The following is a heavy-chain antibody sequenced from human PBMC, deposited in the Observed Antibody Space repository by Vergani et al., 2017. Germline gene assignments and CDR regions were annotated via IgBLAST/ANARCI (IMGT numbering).Heavy chain of an antibody. V-gene: IGHV1-46*01. CDR2: INPSGGST. Sequence: QVQLVQSGAEAKTPGSSVKVSCKASGGTFSSYVISWVRQAPGQGLEWMGIINPSGGSTSYAQKFQGRVTMTRDTSTSTVYMELSSLRSEDTAVYYCARVDWGPVVPAAISYYYYYMDVWGKGTTVTVSS. CDR1: GGTFSSYV. J-gene: IGHJ6*03. CDR3: ARVDWGPVVPAAISYYYYYMDV. D-gene: IGHD2-2*02.